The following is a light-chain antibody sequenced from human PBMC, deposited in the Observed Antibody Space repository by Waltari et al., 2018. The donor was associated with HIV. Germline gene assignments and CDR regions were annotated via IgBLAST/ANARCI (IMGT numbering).Light chain of an antibody. CDR2: EAS. Sequence: EIVLTQSPATLSLSPGESATLPCRASQTISGYLAWYQQRPGQAPRLLMYEASNRAAGILARFNGGGSGTDFTLTISSLEAEDSAVYYCQERTNWPQYTFGQGTKLEIK. CDR1: QTISGY. V-gene: IGKV3-11*01. J-gene: IGKJ2*01. CDR3: QERTNWPQYT.